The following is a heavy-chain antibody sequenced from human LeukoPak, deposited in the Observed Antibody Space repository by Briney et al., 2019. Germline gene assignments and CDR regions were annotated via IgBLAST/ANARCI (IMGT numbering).Heavy chain of an antibody. D-gene: IGHD2-2*03. CDR1: GYTFTSYG. CDR3: ARDFKLVDIVVVPAAMEAFDI. J-gene: IGHJ3*02. V-gene: IGHV1-18*01. CDR2: ISAYNGNT. Sequence: ASVTVSCKASGYTFTSYGISWVRQAPGQGLEWMGWISAYNGNTNYAQKLQGRVTMTTDTSTSTAYMELRSLRSDDTAVYYCARDFKLVDIVVVPAAMEAFDIWGQGTMVTVSS.